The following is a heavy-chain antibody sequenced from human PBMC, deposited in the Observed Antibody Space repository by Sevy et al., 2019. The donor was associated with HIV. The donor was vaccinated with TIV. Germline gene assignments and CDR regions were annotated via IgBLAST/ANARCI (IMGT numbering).Heavy chain of an antibody. J-gene: IGHJ6*02. CDR3: ARDGGGGTTNSGMDV. CDR2: VYPHSGGI. CDR1: GYTFTGDY. Sequence: ASVKVSCKASGYTFTGDYLHWVRQAPGQGLEWMGRVYPHSGGINYAQRFQGRVTMTRDTSISTAYMELSRLRSDDTAVYYCARDGGGGTTNSGMDVWGQGTTVTVSS. D-gene: IGHD1-7*01. V-gene: IGHV1-2*06.